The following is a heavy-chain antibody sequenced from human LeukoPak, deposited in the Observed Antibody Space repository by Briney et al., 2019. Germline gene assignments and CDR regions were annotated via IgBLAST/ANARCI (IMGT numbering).Heavy chain of an antibody. D-gene: IGHD6-13*01. CDR3: ARHRSIWYTQNYSYYYAMDV. CDR1: GGSISSSSNY. J-gene: IGHJ6*02. Sequence: SETLSLTCTVSGGSISSSSNYWGWIRQSPGKGLEWIGTIYYSGSTYYNPSLKSRVAISVDTSNSQFSLKLSSVTAADTAVYYCARHRSIWYTQNYSYYYAMDVWGQGTTVTVSS. CDR2: IYYSGST. V-gene: IGHV4-39*01.